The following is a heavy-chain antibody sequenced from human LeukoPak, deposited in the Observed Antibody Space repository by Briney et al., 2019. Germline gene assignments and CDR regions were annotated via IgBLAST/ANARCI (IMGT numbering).Heavy chain of an antibody. D-gene: IGHD3-16*01. V-gene: IGHV3-30*18. Sequence: HPGGSLRLSCAASGFTFSDYYMSWIRQAPGKGLEWVAVISYDGSNKYYADSVKGRFTISRDNSKNTLYLQMNSLRAEDTAVYYCAKSLGGGAMDYFDYWGQGTLVTVSS. CDR1: GFTFSDYY. J-gene: IGHJ4*02. CDR2: ISYDGSNK. CDR3: AKSLGGGAMDYFDY.